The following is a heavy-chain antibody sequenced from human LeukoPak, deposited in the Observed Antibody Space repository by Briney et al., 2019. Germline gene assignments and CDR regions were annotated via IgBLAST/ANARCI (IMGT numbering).Heavy chain of an antibody. Sequence: GGSLRLSCAASGFTFSSYEMNWVRQAPGKGLEWVSYISSSGSTIYYADSVKGRFTISRDNAKNSLYLQMNSLRTEDMALYYCAKGGGGRLIYYYYMDVWGKGTTVTVSS. CDR2: ISSSGSTI. CDR3: AKGGGGRLIYYYYMDV. V-gene: IGHV3-48*03. D-gene: IGHD3-16*01. CDR1: GFTFSSYE. J-gene: IGHJ6*03.